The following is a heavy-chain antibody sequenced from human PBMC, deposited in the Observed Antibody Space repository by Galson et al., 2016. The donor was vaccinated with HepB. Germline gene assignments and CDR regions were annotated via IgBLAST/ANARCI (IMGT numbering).Heavy chain of an antibody. CDR2: LNQDGSPK. V-gene: IGHV3-7*01. Sequence: SLRLSCAASGLTFSTYWMNWVRQAPGKGLEWVAHLNQDGSPKYYADSVRGRFTTSRDNAKESVYLQRNSLRAEDTAVYYCAKWNFAAYLWGQGTVVTVSS. CDR1: GLTFSTYW. CDR3: AKWNFAAYL. D-gene: IGHD1-7*01. J-gene: IGHJ3*01.